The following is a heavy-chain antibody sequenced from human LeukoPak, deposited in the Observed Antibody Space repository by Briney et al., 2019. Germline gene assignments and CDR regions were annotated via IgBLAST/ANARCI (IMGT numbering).Heavy chain of an antibody. CDR2: INPNSGGT. J-gene: IGHJ4*02. CDR1: GGTFSSYA. D-gene: IGHD4-17*01. V-gene: IGHV1-2*02. Sequence: ASVKVSCKASGGTFSSYAISWVRQAPGQGLEWMGWINPNSGGTNYAQKFQGRVTMTRDTSISTAYMELSRLRSDDTAVYYCARDNYGGPDYWGQGTLVTVSS. CDR3: ARDNYGGPDY.